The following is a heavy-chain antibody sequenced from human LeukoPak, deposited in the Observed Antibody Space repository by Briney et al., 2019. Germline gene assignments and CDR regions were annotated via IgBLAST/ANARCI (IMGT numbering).Heavy chain of an antibody. CDR3: AKITRSTVTIGYDY. CDR1: GFTFSSYA. J-gene: IGHJ4*02. Sequence: GGSLRLSCAASGFTFSSYAMSWVRQAPGKGLEWVSAISGSGGSTHYADSVKGRFTISRDNSKNTLYLQMNSLRAEDTAVYYCAKITRSTVTIGYDYWGQGTLVTVSS. V-gene: IGHV3-23*01. D-gene: IGHD4-17*01. CDR2: ISGSGGST.